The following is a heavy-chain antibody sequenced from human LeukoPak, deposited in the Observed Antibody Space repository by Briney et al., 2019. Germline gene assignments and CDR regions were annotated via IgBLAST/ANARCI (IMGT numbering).Heavy chain of an antibody. Sequence: SVKVSCKASGGTFSSYAISWVRQAPGQGLEWMGRIIPILGIANYAQKLQGRVTITADKSTSTAYMELSSLRSEDTAVYYCARERGAGYYDSSGYYYFDYWGQGTLVTVSS. V-gene: IGHV1-69*04. CDR3: ARERGAGYYDSSGYYYFDY. CDR1: GGTFSSYA. J-gene: IGHJ4*02. CDR2: IIPILGIA. D-gene: IGHD3-22*01.